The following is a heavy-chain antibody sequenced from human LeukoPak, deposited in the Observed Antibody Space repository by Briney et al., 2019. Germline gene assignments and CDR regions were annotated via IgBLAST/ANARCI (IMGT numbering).Heavy chain of an antibody. V-gene: IGHV1-2*02. Sequence: GASVKVSCKASGYRFTDYYMHWVRQAPGQGLEWMGWINPNNGGTTYAQKFQGRVTMTRDTSISTAYMELGRLTSDDTAMYFCLRDLPYGGISSPDCWGQGTLVTVSS. D-gene: IGHD1-26*01. CDR3: LRDLPYGGISSPDC. J-gene: IGHJ4*02. CDR1: GYRFTDYY. CDR2: INPNNGGT.